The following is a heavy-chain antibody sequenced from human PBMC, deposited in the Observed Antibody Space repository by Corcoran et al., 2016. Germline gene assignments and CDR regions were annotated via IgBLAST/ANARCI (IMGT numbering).Heavy chain of an antibody. CDR3: VRSLKGVVAAIPQNYYMDV. CDR2: IIPIFGTA. J-gene: IGHJ6*03. V-gene: IGHV1-69*12. CDR1: GGTFSSYA. Sequence: QVQLVQSGAEVKKPGSSVKVSCKASGGTFSSYAISWVRQAPGQGLEWMGGIIPIFGTANYAQKFQGRVTITADESTSTAYMELSSLRSEDTAVYYCVRSLKGVVAAIPQNYYMDVWGKGTTFTVSS. D-gene: IGHD2-15*01.